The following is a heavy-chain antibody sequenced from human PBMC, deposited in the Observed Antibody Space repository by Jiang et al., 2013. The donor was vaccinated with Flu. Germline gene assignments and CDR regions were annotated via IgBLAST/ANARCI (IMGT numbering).Heavy chain of an antibody. Sequence: LLKPSETLSLTCAVYGGSFSGYYWSWIRQPPGKGLEWIGEINHSGSTNYNPSLKSRVTISVDTSKNQFSLKLSSVTAADTAVYYCARGSELAAGTFWFDPWGQGTLVTVSS. V-gene: IGHV4-34*01. CDR2: INHSGST. CDR1: GGSFSGYY. J-gene: IGHJ5*02. CDR3: ARGSELAAGTFWFDP. D-gene: IGHD6-13*01.